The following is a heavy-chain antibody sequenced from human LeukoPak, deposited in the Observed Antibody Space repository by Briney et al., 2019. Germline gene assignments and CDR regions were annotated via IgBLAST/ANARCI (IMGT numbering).Heavy chain of an antibody. Sequence: ASVKVSCKASGYTFTGYYMHWVRQAPGQGLEWMGWINPNSGGTNYAQKFQGRVTMTRDTSISTAYMELSRLRSDDTAVYYCARDVHYYYGSSGYSPVTLFDYWGQGTLVTVSS. CDR1: GYTFTGYY. CDR2: INPNSGGT. D-gene: IGHD3-22*01. CDR3: ARDVHYYYGSSGYSPVTLFDY. V-gene: IGHV1-2*02. J-gene: IGHJ4*02.